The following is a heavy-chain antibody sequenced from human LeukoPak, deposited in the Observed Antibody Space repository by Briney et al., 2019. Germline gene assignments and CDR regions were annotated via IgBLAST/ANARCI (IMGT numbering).Heavy chain of an antibody. CDR1: GFTFTTYT. Sequence: GGSLRLSCAASGFTFTTYTIHWVRQAPGKGLEYVSAVVGNGGTAYYANSVKGRFTISRDNSKNTVYLQMGSLRAEDTAVYYCARERAFYYFDYWGQGALVTVSS. V-gene: IGHV3-64*01. J-gene: IGHJ4*02. CDR3: ARERAFYYFDY. CDR2: VVGNGGTA.